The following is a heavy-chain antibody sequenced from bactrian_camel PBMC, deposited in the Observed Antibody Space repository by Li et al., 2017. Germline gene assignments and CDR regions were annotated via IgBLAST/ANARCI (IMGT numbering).Heavy chain of an antibody. CDR1: GFTFSNFA. CDR2: INSGGGST. J-gene: IGHJ4*01. V-gene: IGHV3S40*01. D-gene: IGHD3*01. Sequence: VQLVESGGGLVQPGGSLTLSCAASGFTFSNFAMSWVRQAPGKGLEWVSTINSGGGSTYYADSVKGRFTISRDNAKNTLYLQMNSVKTEDTAVYYCAADPDSSSKYDYCLGFVLSGQGTQVTVS.